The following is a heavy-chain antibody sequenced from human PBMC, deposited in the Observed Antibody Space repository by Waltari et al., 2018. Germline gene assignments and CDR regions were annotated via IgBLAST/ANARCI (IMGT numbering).Heavy chain of an antibody. V-gene: IGHV4-61*02. D-gene: IGHD4-17*01. Sequence: QVQLQESGPGLVKPSQTLSLTCTVSGGSISSGSYYWSWIRQPAGKGLEWIGRIYTSGSTNYNPSLKSRVTISVDTSKNQFSLKLSSVTAADTAVYYCARAVTTKRFKAFDIWGQGTMVTVSS. CDR3: ARAVTTKRFKAFDI. CDR1: GGSISSGSYY. J-gene: IGHJ3*02. CDR2: IYTSGST.